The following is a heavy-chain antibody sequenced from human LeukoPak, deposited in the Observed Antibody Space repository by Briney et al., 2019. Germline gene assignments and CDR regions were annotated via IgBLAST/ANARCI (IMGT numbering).Heavy chain of an antibody. CDR2: IYTSGST. CDR1: GGSISSGSYY. V-gene: IGHV4-61*02. D-gene: IGHD6-13*01. Sequence: PSETLSLTCTVSGGSISSGSYYWSWIRQPAGKGLEWIGRIYTSGSTNYNPSLKSRVTISVDTSKNQFSLKLSSVTAADTAVYYCARDQHHPDSSPTDYYYYYYYMDVWGKGTTVTVSS. CDR3: ARDQHHPDSSPTDYYYYYYYMDV. J-gene: IGHJ6*03.